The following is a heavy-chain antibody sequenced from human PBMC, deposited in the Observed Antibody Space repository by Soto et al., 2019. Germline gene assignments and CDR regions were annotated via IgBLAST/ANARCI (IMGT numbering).Heavy chain of an antibody. CDR2: TYYRSKWYN. D-gene: IGHD6-6*01. Sequence: SQTLSLTCAISGDSVSSNSAAWNWIRQSPSRGLEWLGRTYYRSKWYNDYAVSVKSRITINPDTSKNQFSLQLNSMTPEDTAVYYCARDLSRPSLTRGIWFDPWGQGTLVTVSS. CDR3: ARDLSRPSLTRGIWFDP. V-gene: IGHV6-1*01. CDR1: GDSVSSNSAA. J-gene: IGHJ5*02.